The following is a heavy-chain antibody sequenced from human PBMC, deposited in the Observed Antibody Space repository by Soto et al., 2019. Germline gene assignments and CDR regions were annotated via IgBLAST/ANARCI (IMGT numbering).Heavy chain of an antibody. CDR1: GYTFTGYY. V-gene: IGHV1-18*04. CDR2: ISPYSGDT. Sequence: ASVKVSCKASGYTFTGYYMHWVRQAPGQGFEWMGWISPYSGDTKYAQTFQDRVTLTTDTSTSTAYMELRSLRFDDTAVYYCVRDPADCSSGSCSEDYWGQGTLVTVSS. J-gene: IGHJ4*02. CDR3: VRDPADCSSGSCSEDY. D-gene: IGHD2-15*01.